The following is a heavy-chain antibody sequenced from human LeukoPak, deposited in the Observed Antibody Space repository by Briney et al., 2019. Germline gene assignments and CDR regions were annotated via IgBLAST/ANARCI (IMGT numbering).Heavy chain of an antibody. J-gene: IGHJ5*02. D-gene: IGHD4/OR15-4a*01. Sequence: GGSLRLSCAASGFTFSNYRMNWIRQAPGKGLVWVSRIKSDGSTATYADSVKGRFSVSRDNAKNTVYLQMNSLRTEDTAVYYCAKSDYFDPWGQGTLVTVSS. V-gene: IGHV3-74*01. CDR1: GFTFSNYR. CDR2: IKSDGSTA. CDR3: AKSDYFDP.